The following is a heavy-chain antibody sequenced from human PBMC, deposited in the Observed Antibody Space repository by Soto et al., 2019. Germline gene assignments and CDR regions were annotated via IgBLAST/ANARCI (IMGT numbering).Heavy chain of an antibody. CDR2: IKSKTNGGTT. D-gene: IGHD3-16*02. V-gene: IGHV3-15*01. CDR3: TSLYYGH. Sequence: EVQLVESGGDLVKPGGSLRLSCAASEFTFTYDWMSWVRQAPGKGLEWVGRIKSKTNGGTTDYAAPVKGSFTISRDESQNTQYLQMNSLKTEDTAVYYCTSLYYGHWGQGTLVTVSS. CDR1: EFTFTYDW. J-gene: IGHJ4*02.